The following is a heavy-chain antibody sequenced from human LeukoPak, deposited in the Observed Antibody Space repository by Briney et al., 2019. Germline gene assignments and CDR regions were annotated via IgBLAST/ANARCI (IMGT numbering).Heavy chain of an antibody. CDR1: GFTFSSYG. J-gene: IGHJ4*02. CDR3: ARGDIVATTYFDY. V-gene: IGHV3-30*03. D-gene: IGHD5-12*01. CDR2: ISYDGSDK. Sequence: QTGRSLRLSCAASGFTFSSYGMHWVRQAPGKGLEWVAVISYDGSDKYYADSVKGRFTISRDNSKNTLYLQMNSLRAEDTAVYYCARGDIVATTYFDYWGQGTLVTVSS.